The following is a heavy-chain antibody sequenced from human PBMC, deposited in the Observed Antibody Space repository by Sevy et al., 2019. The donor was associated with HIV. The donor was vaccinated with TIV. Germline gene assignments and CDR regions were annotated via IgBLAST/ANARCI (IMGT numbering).Heavy chain of an antibody. CDR2: INEDGKTK. Sequence: GGSLRLSCAASGFTFSGYWMHWVRQAPGKGLEWVANINEDGKTKYYVDSVKGRFSISRDNARNSLFLQMNNLRVDDTARYFCARAFGAGAAYWGQGTLVTVSS. D-gene: IGHD3-3*01. CDR1: GFTFSGYW. V-gene: IGHV3-7*03. CDR3: ARAFGAGAAY. J-gene: IGHJ4*02.